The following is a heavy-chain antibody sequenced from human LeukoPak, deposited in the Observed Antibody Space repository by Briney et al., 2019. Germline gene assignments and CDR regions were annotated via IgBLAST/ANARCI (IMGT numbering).Heavy chain of an antibody. CDR1: GFTFSDYY. CDR3: VRVGRSVAAAGFGAFEI. D-gene: IGHD6-13*01. Sequence: GGSLRLSCAASGFTFSDYYMTWIRQAPGKGLEWVSYISSGGRTIYYADSVKGRFTISRDNAKNSLYLQVNSLRAEDTAVYYCVRVGRSVAAAGFGAFEIWGQGTMVTVSS. J-gene: IGHJ3*02. CDR2: ISSGGRTI. V-gene: IGHV3-11*01.